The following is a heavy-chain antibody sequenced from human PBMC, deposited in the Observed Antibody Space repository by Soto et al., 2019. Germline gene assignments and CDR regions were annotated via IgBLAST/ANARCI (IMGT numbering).Heavy chain of an antibody. Sequence: GGSLRLSCAASGFTFSSYAMSWVRQAPGKGLEWVSAISGSGDSTYYADSVKGRFTISRDNSKNTLYLQMNSLRAEDTAVYYCAKQRIAVAGTEDWFDTWGQGTLVTVS. CDR3: AKQRIAVAGTEDWFDT. D-gene: IGHD6-19*01. CDR1: GFTFSSYA. J-gene: IGHJ5*02. V-gene: IGHV3-23*01. CDR2: ISGSGDST.